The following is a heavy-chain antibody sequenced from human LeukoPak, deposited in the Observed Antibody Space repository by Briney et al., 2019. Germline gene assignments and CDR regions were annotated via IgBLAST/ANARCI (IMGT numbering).Heavy chain of an antibody. J-gene: IGHJ4*02. CDR3: TRYNNDHFDY. D-gene: IGHD1-14*01. V-gene: IGHV3-23*01. CDR1: GFTFSSYA. CDR2: ISGSGGRT. Sequence: AGGSLRLSCAASGFTFSSYAMSWVRQAPGKGLEWVSAISGSGGRTYYADSVKGRFTISRDNSKNTMSVQMGDLRAEDTAVYYCTRYNNDHFDYWGQGTLVTVSS.